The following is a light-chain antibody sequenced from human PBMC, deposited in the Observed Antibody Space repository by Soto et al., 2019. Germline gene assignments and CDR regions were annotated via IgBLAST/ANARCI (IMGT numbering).Light chain of an antibody. CDR2: DDS. CDR1: NIGSKS. V-gene: IGLV3-21*02. J-gene: IGLJ3*02. Sequence: VLTQPPSVSVAPGQTARITCGGNNIGSKSVHWYQQKPGQAPVLVVYDDSDRPSGIPERFSGSNSGNTATLTISRVEAGDEADYYCQVWDSSSDRPGVFGGGTKVTVL. CDR3: QVWDSSSDRPGV.